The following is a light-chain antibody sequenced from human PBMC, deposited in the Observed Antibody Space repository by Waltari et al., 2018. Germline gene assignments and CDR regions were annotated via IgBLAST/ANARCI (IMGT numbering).Light chain of an antibody. J-gene: IGKJ1*01. CDR1: QSINSN. CDR2: AAT. Sequence: IQMTRSPSSLSASVGDRVTITCRASQSINSNLNWYQQKPGKAPKLLIYAATSLQSGVPSRFSGSGSGTDFTLTISSLQPEDFASFYCQQSYNAPWTFGQGTIVEIK. CDR3: QQSYNAPWT. V-gene: IGKV1-39*01.